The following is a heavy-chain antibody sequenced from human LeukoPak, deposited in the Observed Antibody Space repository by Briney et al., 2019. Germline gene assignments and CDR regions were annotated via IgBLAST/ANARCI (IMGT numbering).Heavy chain of an antibody. Sequence: PGGSLRLSCAASGFTVSNYYMSWVRQAPGKGLDWVSVIYVGGSTYYADSVKGRFTISRHNSKSTLYLQMNSLRAEDTAVYYCARVSYTSGWRGAFDIWGHGTMVTVSS. J-gene: IGHJ3*02. CDR1: GFTVSNYY. V-gene: IGHV3-53*04. D-gene: IGHD6-19*01. CDR2: IYVGGST. CDR3: ARVSYTSGWRGAFDI.